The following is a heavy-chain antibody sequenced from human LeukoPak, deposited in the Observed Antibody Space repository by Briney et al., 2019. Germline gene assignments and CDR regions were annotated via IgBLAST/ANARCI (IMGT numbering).Heavy chain of an antibody. Sequence: SETLSLTCAVYGGSFSGYYWSWIRQPPGKGLEWIGEINHSGSTNYNPSLKSRVTISVDTSKNQFSLKLSSVTAADTAVYCCARVNTQQLITYYYYYGMDVWGQGTTVTVSS. D-gene: IGHD6-13*01. J-gene: IGHJ6*02. V-gene: IGHV4-34*01. CDR1: GGSFSGYY. CDR3: ARVNTQQLITYYYYYGMDV. CDR2: INHSGST.